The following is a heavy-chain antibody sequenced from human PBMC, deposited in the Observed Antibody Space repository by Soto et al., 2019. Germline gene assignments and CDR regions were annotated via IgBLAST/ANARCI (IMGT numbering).Heavy chain of an antibody. CDR3: AKMTTVTTGWFDP. V-gene: IGHV3-23*01. CDR2: ISGSGGST. J-gene: IGHJ5*02. CDR1: GFTFSSYA. Sequence: EVQLLESGGGLVQPGGSLRLSCAASGFTFSSYAVSWVRQAPGKGLEWVSAISGSGGSTYYADSVKGRFTISRDNSKNTLYLQINSLRAEDTAVYYCAKMTTVTTGWFDPWGQGTLVTVSS. D-gene: IGHD4-17*01.